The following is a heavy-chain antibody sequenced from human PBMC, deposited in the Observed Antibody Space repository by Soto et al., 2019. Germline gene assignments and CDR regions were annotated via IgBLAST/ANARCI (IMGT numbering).Heavy chain of an antibody. V-gene: IGHV3-21*06. CDR1: GFTFSSYS. J-gene: IGHJ4*02. D-gene: IGHD4-17*01. Sequence: EVQLVESGGGLVKPGGSLRLSCAASGFTFSSYSMNWVRQAPGKGLEWVSSITTSGSFIYYADSLRGRFTISRDNAKNSLYLQMNSLRAEDTAVYYCARGASASSVTTVSAYWGQGTLVTVSS. CDR3: ARGASASSVTTVSAY. CDR2: ITTSGSFI.